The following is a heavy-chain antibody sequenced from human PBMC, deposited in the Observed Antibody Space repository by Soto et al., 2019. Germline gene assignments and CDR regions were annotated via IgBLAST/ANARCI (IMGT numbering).Heavy chain of an antibody. Sequence: GGSLRLSCAASGFTFSTYAMSWVRQAPGKGLEWVSTISGSGGSTYSADSVKGRFTISRDHSKNTLYLQMHSLRAEDTAVYYCAKDTYYYDRSGYYTYDHWGQGTQVTVSS. D-gene: IGHD3-22*01. CDR2: ISGSGGST. J-gene: IGHJ4*02. CDR3: AKDTYYYDRSGYYTYDH. V-gene: IGHV3-23*01. CDR1: GFTFSTYA.